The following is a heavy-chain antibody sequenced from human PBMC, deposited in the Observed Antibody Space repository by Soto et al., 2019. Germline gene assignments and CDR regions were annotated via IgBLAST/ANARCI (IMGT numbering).Heavy chain of an antibody. V-gene: IGHV1-2*02. J-gene: IGHJ1*01. D-gene: IGHD1-26*01. CDR2: IYPDSGGT. CDR1: GYTFTDCP. Sequence: ASVKVSCKASGYTFTDCPMHWVRQAPGQGLEWMGWIYPDSGGTNYAQKFQGRVTMTRDTSIRTAYMELSRLRSDDTAVYYCAPSNGSLPFQLWGQGTRVTVSS. CDR3: APSNGSLPFQL.